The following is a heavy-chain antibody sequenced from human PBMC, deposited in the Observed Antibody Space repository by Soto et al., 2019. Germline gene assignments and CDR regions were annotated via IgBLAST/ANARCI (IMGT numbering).Heavy chain of an antibody. Sequence: GGSLRLSCAASGFTFDDYAMHWVRQAPGKGLEWVSLISWDGGSTYYADSVKGRFTISRDNSKNSLYLQMNSLRAEDTALYYCAKDRGIAAAGHYYYYYGMDVWGQGTTVTVSS. V-gene: IGHV3-43D*04. J-gene: IGHJ6*02. CDR1: GFTFDDYA. CDR2: ISWDGGST. CDR3: AKDRGIAAAGHYYYYYGMDV. D-gene: IGHD6-13*01.